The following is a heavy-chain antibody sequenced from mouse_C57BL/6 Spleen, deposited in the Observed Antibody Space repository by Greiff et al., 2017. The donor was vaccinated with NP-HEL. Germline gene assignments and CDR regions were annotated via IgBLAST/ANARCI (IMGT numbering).Heavy chain of an antibody. CDR3: ARLNGSSLHYYAMDY. CDR1: GFTFSDYG. V-gene: IGHV5-17*01. Sequence: EVHLVESGGGLVKPGGSLKLSCAASGFTFSDYGMHWVRQAPEKGLEWVAYISSGSSTIYYADTVKGRFTISRDNAKNTLFLQMTSLRSEDTAIYYCARLNGSSLHYYAMDYWGQGTSVTVSS. CDR2: ISSGSSTI. J-gene: IGHJ4*01. D-gene: IGHD1-1*01.